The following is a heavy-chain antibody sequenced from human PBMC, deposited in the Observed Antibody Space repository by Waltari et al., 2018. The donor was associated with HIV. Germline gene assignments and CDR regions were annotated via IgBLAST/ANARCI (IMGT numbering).Heavy chain of an antibody. CDR1: GGSISNYY. V-gene: IGHV4-59*01. Sequence: QVQLQESGPGLVKPSETLSLICTVSGGSISNYYWTWFRQPPGKGLEWIGYNYYSGSTNYNPTLKSRVTISVDTSKNQFSLKVRSVTAADTARYYCARVDRYTSSGLDYWGQGTLVNVSS. CDR2: NYYSGST. D-gene: IGHD6-13*01. CDR3: ARVDRYTSSGLDY. J-gene: IGHJ4*02.